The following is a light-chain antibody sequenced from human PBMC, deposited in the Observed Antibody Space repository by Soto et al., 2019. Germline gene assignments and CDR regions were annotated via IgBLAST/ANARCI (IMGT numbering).Light chain of an antibody. CDR2: SAS. CDR1: QDINSW. V-gene: IGKV1-12*02. CDR3: QQANSFPFT. Sequence: DIQMTQSPSSVSASVGDRLTITCRASQDINSWLAWYQQRPGKAPKLLIYSASSLQSGVPSRFSGRGSGTEFTLTISSLQPEDFATYFCQQANSFPFTFGGGTKVEIK. J-gene: IGKJ4*01.